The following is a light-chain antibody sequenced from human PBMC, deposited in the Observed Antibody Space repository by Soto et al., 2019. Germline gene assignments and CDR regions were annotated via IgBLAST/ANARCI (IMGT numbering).Light chain of an antibody. CDR3: LQHYSYPFT. Sequence: AIQMTHSPSSLPASVGDRVTITFRASQGIRDDLAWYQQKPGRAPRLLIYDASTLQDGVPSRFSGSGSGTDFTLIISGLQAEDFATYYCLQHYSYPFTFGQGTRLEIK. CDR1: QGIRDD. CDR2: DAS. V-gene: IGKV1-6*01. J-gene: IGKJ5*01.